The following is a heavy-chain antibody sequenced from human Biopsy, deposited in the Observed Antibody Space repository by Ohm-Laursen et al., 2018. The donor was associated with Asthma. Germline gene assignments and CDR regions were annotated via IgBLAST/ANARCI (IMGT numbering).Heavy chain of an antibody. J-gene: IGHJ4*02. V-gene: IGHV3-30*18. CDR1: GFSFSNYG. Sequence: SLRLSCAASGFSFSNYGMHWVRQAPGKGLDWVAVISFDGTNINYTDSVKGRFTISRDNSRNTLHLEMNSLRAEDTAVYFCAKEVFPGWELRRGPDSWGQGTLVTVSS. CDR3: AKEVFPGWELRRGPDS. D-gene: IGHD1-26*01. CDR2: ISFDGTNI.